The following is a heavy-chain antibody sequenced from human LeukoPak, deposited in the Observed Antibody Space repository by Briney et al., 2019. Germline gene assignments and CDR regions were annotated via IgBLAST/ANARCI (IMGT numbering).Heavy chain of an antibody. D-gene: IGHD7-27*01. J-gene: IGHJ3*02. CDR1: GGSISSYY. V-gene: IGHV4-4*07. Sequence: PSETLSLTCTVSGGSISSYYWSWIRQPAGKGLEWIGRIYTSGSTNYNPSLKSRVTISVDTSKNQFPLKLSSVTAADTAVYYCARAQNWGSFAFDIWGQGTMVTVSS. CDR3: ARAQNWGSFAFDI. CDR2: IYTSGST.